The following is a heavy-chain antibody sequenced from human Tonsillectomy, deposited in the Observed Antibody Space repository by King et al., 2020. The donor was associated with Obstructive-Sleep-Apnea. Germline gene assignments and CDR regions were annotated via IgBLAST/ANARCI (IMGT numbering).Heavy chain of an antibody. Sequence: VQLVESGAEVKKPGESLRISCKGSGDSFTTYWISWVRQTPGKGLDWMGRIDNSDSYTNYSPSFEGHVTISVDKSISTAYLQWSSLKASDTAIYYCARETGGHNWFDPWGQGTLVTVSS. V-gene: IGHV5-10-1*03. CDR1: GDSFTTYW. CDR2: IDNSDSYT. CDR3: ARETGGHNWFDP. J-gene: IGHJ5*02. D-gene: IGHD2-15*01.